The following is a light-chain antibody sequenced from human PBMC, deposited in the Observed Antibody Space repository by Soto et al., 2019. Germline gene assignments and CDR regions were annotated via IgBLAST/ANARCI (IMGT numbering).Light chain of an antibody. CDR3: QVWDSSSDHPV. J-gene: IGLJ3*02. Sequence: SSELTQPPSVSVAPGKTARITCGGNNIGSKSVHWCQQKPGQAPVLVIYYDSDRPSGIPERFSGSNSGNTATLTISRVEAGDEADYYCQVWDSSSDHPVFGGGTKLTVL. CDR2: YDS. V-gene: IGLV3-21*04. CDR1: NIGSKS.